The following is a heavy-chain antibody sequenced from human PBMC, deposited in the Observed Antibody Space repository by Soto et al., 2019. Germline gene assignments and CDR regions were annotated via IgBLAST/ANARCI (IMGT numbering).Heavy chain of an antibody. CDR2: IQSGGTT. CDR1: GFSVSSKY. CDR3: TRDDVHFNGDRYYGVPMDV. Sequence: VQLVESGGDLVQPGGSLRLSCAASGFSVSSKYMSWVRQAPGKGLEWVSLIQSGGTTYYAGSVKGRFTISRDYSENTQFLQMNRRRVEDTAVYYCTRDDVHFNGDRYYGVPMDVWGKGATVTVSA. D-gene: IGHD2-8*01. V-gene: IGHV3-66*01. J-gene: IGHJ6*04.